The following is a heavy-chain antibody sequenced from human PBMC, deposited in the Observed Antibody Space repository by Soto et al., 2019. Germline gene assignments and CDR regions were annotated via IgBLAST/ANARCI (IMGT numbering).Heavy chain of an antibody. CDR3: ARARPPVITMVRGAVDY. V-gene: IGHV4-31*03. CDR2: IYYSGST. D-gene: IGHD3-10*01. CDR1: GGSISSGGYY. Sequence: QVQLQESGPGLVKPSQTLSLTCTVSGGSISSGGYYWSWIRQHPGKGLEWIGYIYYSGSTYYNPSLNSRVTISVDTSKNQFSLKLSSVTAADTAVYYCARARPPVITMVRGAVDYWGQGTLVTVSS. J-gene: IGHJ4*02.